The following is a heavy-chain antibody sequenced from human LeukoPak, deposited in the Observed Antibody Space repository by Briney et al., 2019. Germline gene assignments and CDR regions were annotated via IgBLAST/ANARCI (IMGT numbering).Heavy chain of an antibody. CDR2: FDPEDGET. V-gene: IGHV1-24*01. D-gene: IGHD2-15*01. CDR3: ATDDRDCSGGSCYPSI. J-gene: IGHJ4*02. Sequence: ASVTVSCKVSGYTLTELSMHWVRQAPGKGREWMGGFDPEDGETIYAQKFQGRVTMTEDTSTDTAYMELSSLRSEDTAVYYCATDDRDCSGGSCYPSIWGQGTLVTVSS. CDR1: GYTLTELS.